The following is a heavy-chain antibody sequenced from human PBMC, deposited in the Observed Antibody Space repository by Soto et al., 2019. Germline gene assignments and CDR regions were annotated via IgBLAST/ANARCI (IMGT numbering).Heavy chain of an antibody. CDR2: TSYDGSNN. CDR1: GFTFRSYV. D-gene: IGHD3-16*01. Sequence: QVQLVESGGGVVQPGTSLRLSCVGSGFTFRSYVIHWVRQAPGKGLEWVALTSYDGSNNFYGDSVKGRFTISRHNSRNTVELQMASLRFEDTALYYCARWGTTGGLAVWGQGTLVSVSS. V-gene: IGHV3-33*05. CDR3: ARWGTTGGLAV. J-gene: IGHJ4*02.